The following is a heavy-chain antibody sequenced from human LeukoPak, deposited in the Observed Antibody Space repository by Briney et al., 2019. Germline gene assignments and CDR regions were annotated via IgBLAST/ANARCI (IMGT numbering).Heavy chain of an antibody. V-gene: IGHV3-30-3*01. J-gene: IGHJ3*01. CDR2: ISYDGSNK. Sequence: GGSLRLSCAASRFTFSSYAMHWVRQAPGKGLGWVAVISYDGSNKYYADSVKGRFTISRDNSKNTLYLQVNSLRAEDTAVYYCARRGLRGIAATDIYAFDVWGQGTMVTVSS. D-gene: IGHD6-13*01. CDR1: RFTFSSYA. CDR3: ARRGLRGIAATDIYAFDV.